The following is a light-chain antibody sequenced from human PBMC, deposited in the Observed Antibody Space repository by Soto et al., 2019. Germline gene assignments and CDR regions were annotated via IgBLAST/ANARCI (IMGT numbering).Light chain of an antibody. CDR1: QFMSSNY. V-gene: IGKV3D-7*01. J-gene: IGKJ1*01. Sequence: EIVMTQSPATLSFSPWDMSPLSFLSSQFMSSNYLSWYQPKPGQAPRLLIYGASTRATGIPDRFSGSGSETDFTLTISSLQPEDFAVYYCQQDYNLPWKFGNGTKVDIK. CDR3: QQDYNLPWK. CDR2: GAS.